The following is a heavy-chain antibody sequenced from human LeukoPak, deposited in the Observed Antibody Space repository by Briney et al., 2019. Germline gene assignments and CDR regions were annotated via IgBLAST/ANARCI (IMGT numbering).Heavy chain of an antibody. Sequence: PGGSLRLSCAASGFTFSTYSMNWVRQAPGKGLEWISYISGSGSGSTKYYAESVKGRFTISRDNSKNTLYLRMNSLRAEDTAVYYCAASGSGMATIALDYWGQGTLVTVSS. J-gene: IGHJ4*02. CDR3: AASGSGMATIALDY. CDR1: GFTFSTYS. D-gene: IGHD5-24*01. CDR2: ISGSGSGSTK. V-gene: IGHV3-48*01.